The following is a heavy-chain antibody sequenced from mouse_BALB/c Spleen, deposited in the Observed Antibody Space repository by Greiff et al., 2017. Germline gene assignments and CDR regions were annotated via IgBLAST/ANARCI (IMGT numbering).Heavy chain of an antibody. CDR3: ARGGPYRDYYAMDY. J-gene: IGHJ4*01. CDR1: GFSLTSYG. V-gene: IGHV2-2*02. D-gene: IGHD5-1-1*01. CDR2: IWSGGST. Sequence: VKLMESGPGLVQPSQSLSITCTVSGFSLTSYGVHWVRQSPGKGLEWLGVIWSGGSTDYNAAFISRLSISKDNSKSQVFFKMNSLQANDTAIYYCARGGPYRDYYAMDYWGQGTSVTVSS.